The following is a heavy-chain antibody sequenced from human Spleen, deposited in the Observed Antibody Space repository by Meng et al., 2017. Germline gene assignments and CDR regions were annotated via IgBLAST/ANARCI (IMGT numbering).Heavy chain of an antibody. D-gene: IGHD3-22*01. J-gene: IGHJ4*02. V-gene: IGHV4-4*02. CDR3: ARLTSGYIDY. CDR2: IYHTGST. CDR1: GGSISSSNW. Sequence: LTGAGPGLMKPSGALSLTCAVSGGSISSSNWWSWVRQSPGKGLEWIGEIYHTGSTNYNPSLKSRVTIFVDKSNNEFSLNLSSVTAADTAIYSCARLTSGYIDYWGQGTLVTVSS.